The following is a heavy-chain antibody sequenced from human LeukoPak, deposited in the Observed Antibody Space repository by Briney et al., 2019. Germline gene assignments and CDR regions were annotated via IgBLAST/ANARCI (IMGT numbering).Heavy chain of an antibody. Sequence: RRSLRLSCAPSGFTFSNYAMSWVRQAPGKGLEWVSAISGSGGSTYYADSVKGRFTISRDNSKNTLYLQVNSLRAEDTAVYYCAKDRYTSGWPPEYFQHWGQGTLVTVSS. CDR3: AKDRYTSGWPPEYFQH. CDR2: ISGSGGST. J-gene: IGHJ1*01. V-gene: IGHV3-23*01. D-gene: IGHD6-19*01. CDR1: GFTFSNYA.